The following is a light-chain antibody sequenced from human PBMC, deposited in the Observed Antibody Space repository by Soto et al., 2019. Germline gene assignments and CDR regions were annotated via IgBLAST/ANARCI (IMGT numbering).Light chain of an antibody. J-gene: IGKJ3*01. CDR3: QQYNNWRPGAT. CDR2: YTS. CDR1: RTVSTN. Sequence: DIVMTQSQATLSVSPGERATLSCRASRTVSTNLAWYQQKPGQAPRLLIYYTSTRATGILARFSGSRSDKEFTLTISSLQSEDSAVYYCQQYNNWRPGATFGPGTKVEIK. V-gene: IGKV3-15*01.